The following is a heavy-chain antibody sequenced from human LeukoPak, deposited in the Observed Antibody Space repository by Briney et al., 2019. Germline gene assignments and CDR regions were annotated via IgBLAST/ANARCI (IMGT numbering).Heavy chain of an antibody. Sequence: PGGSLRLSCAASGFTFSGSAMHWVRQASGKGLEWVGRIRNKVNNYATVYAASVKGRFTISRDDSKNTAYLQMNSLKTEDTAVYYCTRHGNGHDSSGYTESWGEGSLVTVSS. CDR2: IRNKVNNYAT. J-gene: IGHJ5*02. V-gene: IGHV3-73*01. CDR3: TRHGNGHDSSGYTES. CDR1: GFTFSGSA. D-gene: IGHD3-22*01.